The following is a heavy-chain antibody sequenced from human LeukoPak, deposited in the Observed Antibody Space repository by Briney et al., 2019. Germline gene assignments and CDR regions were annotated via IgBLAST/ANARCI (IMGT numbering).Heavy chain of an antibody. V-gene: IGHV3-48*03. Sequence: GGSLRLSCAASGFTFSSYEMNWVRQAPGKGLEWVSYISNSGYTIYYADSVKGRFTISRDNAKNSLFLQMNSLRAEDTAVYYCARDGETGYSSADFDYWGQGTLVTVSS. CDR1: GFTFSSYE. CDR3: ARDGETGYSSADFDY. J-gene: IGHJ4*02. CDR2: ISNSGYTI. D-gene: IGHD6-19*01.